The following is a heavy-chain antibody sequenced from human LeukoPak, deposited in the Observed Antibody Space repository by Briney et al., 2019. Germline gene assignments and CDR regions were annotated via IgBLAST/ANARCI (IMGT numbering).Heavy chain of an antibody. CDR3: ARDRSYGVDY. D-gene: IGHD3-16*02. CDR1: GFTFSSYS. V-gene: IGHV3-21*01. Sequence: GGSLRLPCAASGFTFSSYSMNWVRQAPGKGLESVSSISSSSSYIYYADSVKGRFTISRDNAKNSLYLQMNSLRAEDTAVYYCARDRSYGVDYWGQGTLVTVSS. CDR2: ISSSSSYI. J-gene: IGHJ4*02.